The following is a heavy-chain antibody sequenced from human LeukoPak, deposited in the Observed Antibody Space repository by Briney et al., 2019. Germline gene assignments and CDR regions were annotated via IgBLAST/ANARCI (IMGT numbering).Heavy chain of an antibody. D-gene: IGHD5-18*01. V-gene: IGHV4-59*01. Sequence: SETLSLTCTVYGGSISIYYWSWIRQPPGKGLEWIGYIYYSGSTNYNPSLKSRVTISVDTSKNQFSLKLSSVTAADTAVYYCAREFGYSYGSGFDYWGQGTLVTVSS. CDR1: GGSISIYY. CDR3: AREFGYSYGSGFDY. J-gene: IGHJ4*02. CDR2: IYYSGST.